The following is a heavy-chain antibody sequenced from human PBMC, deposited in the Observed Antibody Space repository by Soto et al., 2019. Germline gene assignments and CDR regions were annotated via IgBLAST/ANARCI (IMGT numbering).Heavy chain of an antibody. CDR3: AKEGANERLGAVLWFGDPNWFDH. CDR2: ISGSGGST. V-gene: IGHV3-23*01. Sequence: GGSLRLSCAASGFTFSSYAMSWVRQAPGKGLEWVSAISGSGGSTYYADSVKGRFTISRDDSKNTLYLKMNSLRAEDTAVYYCAKEGANERLGAVLWFGDPNWFDHWGQGT. J-gene: IGHJ5*02. CDR1: GFTFSSYA. D-gene: IGHD3-10*01.